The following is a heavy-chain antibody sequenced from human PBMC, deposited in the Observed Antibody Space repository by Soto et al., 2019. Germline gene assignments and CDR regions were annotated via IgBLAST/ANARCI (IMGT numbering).Heavy chain of an antibody. V-gene: IGHV3-23*01. J-gene: IGHJ4*02. CDR2: ISGSGGST. CDR3: AKDFGLWDIVVVVAATLFDY. Sequence: GGSLRLSCAASGFTFSSYAMSWVRQAPGKGLEWVSAISGSGGSTYYADSVKGRFTISRDNSKNTLDLQMNSLRAEDTAVYYCAKDFGLWDIVVVVAATLFDYWGQGTLVTVSS. D-gene: IGHD2-15*01. CDR1: GFTFSSYA.